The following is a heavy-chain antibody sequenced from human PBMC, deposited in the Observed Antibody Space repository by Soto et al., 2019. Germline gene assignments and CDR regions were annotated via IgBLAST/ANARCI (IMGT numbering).Heavy chain of an antibody. CDR2: ILPIFGTA. D-gene: IGHD4-17*01. CDR1: GGTFSTSS. J-gene: IGHJ3*02. V-gene: IGHV1-69*14. CDR3: ARVHEYGGNSDAFEI. Sequence: QVLLVQSGAEMNKPGSSVKVSCKASGGTFSTSSINWGRQAPGQRPEWMGNILPIFGTADYAQKFQGRVTRTADKSTNTAYMELRSLIAEDTAVYSCARVHEYGGNSDAFEIWGQGTVVTVSS.